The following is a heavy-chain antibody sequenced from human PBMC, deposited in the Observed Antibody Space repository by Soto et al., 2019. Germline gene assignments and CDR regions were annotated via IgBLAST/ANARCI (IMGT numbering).Heavy chain of an antibody. V-gene: IGHV1-46*03. CDR2: INPSGGST. J-gene: IGHJ5*02. Sequence: QVQLVQSGAEVKKPGASVKVSCKASGYTFTRYYMHWVRQAPGQGLEWMGIINPSGGSTSYAQKFQGRVTMTRDTSTSTGYMELSSLRSEDTAVYYGARDRGAMVVVPAAGRFDPWGQGTLVTVSA. D-gene: IGHD2-2*01. CDR3: ARDRGAMVVVPAAGRFDP. CDR1: GYTFTRYY.